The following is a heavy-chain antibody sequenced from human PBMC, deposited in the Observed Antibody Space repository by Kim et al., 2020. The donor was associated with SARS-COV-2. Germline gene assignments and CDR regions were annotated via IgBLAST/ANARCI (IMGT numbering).Heavy chain of an antibody. V-gene: IGHV3-30*07. CDR3: ARAFGDGFDY. J-gene: IGHJ4*02. D-gene: IGHD3-16*01. CDR2: K. Sequence: KYYADAGKGRFTTPRDTAKRQLYRQRNSRGAEDTAVYYCARAFGDGFDYWGQGTLVTVSS.